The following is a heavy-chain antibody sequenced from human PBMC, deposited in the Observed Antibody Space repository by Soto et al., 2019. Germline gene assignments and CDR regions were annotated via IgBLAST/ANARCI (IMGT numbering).Heavy chain of an antibody. Sequence: SETLSLACTVSGGSVSSGSYYWSWIRQPPGKGLEWIGYIYYSGSTNYNPSLKSRVTISVDTSKNQFSLKLSSVTAADTAVYYCARDEIVGANWFDPWGQGTLVTVSS. D-gene: IGHD1-26*01. J-gene: IGHJ5*02. CDR3: ARDEIVGANWFDP. CDR1: GGSVSSGSYY. CDR2: IYYSGST. V-gene: IGHV4-61*01.